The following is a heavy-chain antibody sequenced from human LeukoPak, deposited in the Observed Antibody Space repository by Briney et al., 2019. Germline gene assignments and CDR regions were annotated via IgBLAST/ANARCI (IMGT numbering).Heavy chain of an antibody. D-gene: IGHD3-3*01. J-gene: IGHJ4*02. CDR3: ARTTSSGYYTLFDF. CDR1: GGSISNYY. Sequence: SETLSLTCTVSGGSISNYYWSWIRQPAGKGLEWIGRIYPSGSTNYNPSLKGRVTMSVDTSKNQFSLKLSSVTAADTAVYYCARTTSSGYYTLFDFWGQGTLVTVSS. V-gene: IGHV4-4*07. CDR2: IYPSGST.